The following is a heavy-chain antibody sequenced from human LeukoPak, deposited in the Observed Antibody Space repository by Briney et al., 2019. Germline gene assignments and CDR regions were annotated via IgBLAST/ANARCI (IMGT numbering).Heavy chain of an antibody. CDR3: TKDPTSKGFKRNGHSYGSHYYYYGMDV. CDR1: EFTFDDYA. V-gene: IGHV3-9*01. J-gene: IGHJ6*02. D-gene: IGHD5-18*01. Sequence: GGSLRLSCAASEFTFDDYAMHWVRQAPGKGLEWVSGISWNSGSIGYADSVKGRFTISRDNAKNSLYLQMNSLRAADTALYYCTKDPTSKGFKRNGHSYGSHYYYYGMDVWGQGTTLTVSS. CDR2: ISWNSGSI.